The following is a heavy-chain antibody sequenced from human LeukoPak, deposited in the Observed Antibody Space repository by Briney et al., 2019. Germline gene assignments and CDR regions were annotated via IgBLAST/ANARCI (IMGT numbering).Heavy chain of an antibody. Sequence: SVKVSFKASGDTFDIFAITWVRLAPGQGLDWMGRIIPIFGITHYAPHFQGRLTITADTSTKTAYMELSSLKSDDTAVYYCAEGPHDHGDFVFFWGQGTLVTVTS. CDR2: IIPIFGIT. CDR3: AEGPHDHGDFVFF. J-gene: IGHJ4*02. V-gene: IGHV1-69*04. D-gene: IGHD4-17*01. CDR1: GDTFDIFA.